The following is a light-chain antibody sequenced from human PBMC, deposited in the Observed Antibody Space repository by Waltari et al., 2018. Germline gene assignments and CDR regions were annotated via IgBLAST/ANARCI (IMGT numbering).Light chain of an antibody. CDR1: SSSIGAGYD. CDR3: QSYDSSLSGSV. J-gene: IGLJ2*01. CDR2: GNN. Sequence: QSVLTQPPSVSGAPGQRVTISCTGSSSSIGAGYDVNWYQQLPGTAPKLLIYGNNNRPSGVPDRFSGSKSGTSASLAITGLQAEDEVDYYCQSYDSSLSGSVFGGGTILTVL. V-gene: IGLV1-40*01.